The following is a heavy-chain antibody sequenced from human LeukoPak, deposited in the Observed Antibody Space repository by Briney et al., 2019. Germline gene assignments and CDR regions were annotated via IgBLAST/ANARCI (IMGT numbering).Heavy chain of an antibody. Sequence: GGSLRLSCAASGFTFSSYGMHWVRQAPGKGLEWVAVIWYDGSNKYYADSVKGRFTISRDNSKNTLYLQMNSLRAEDTAVYYCARALGIAAMDVWGQGTTVTVSS. CDR2: IWYDGSNK. CDR1: GFTFSSYG. D-gene: IGHD6-25*01. J-gene: IGHJ6*02. CDR3: ARALGIAAMDV. V-gene: IGHV3-33*01.